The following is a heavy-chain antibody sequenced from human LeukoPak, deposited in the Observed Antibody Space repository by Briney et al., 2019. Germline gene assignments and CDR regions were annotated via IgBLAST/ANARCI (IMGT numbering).Heavy chain of an antibody. CDR3: ARNDFPSDRYCSSTSCWFPFDY. CDR1: GYTFTSYG. V-gene: IGHV1-18*01. D-gene: IGHD2-2*01. Sequence: ASVKVSCKASGYTFTSYGISWVRQAPGQGLEWMGWISAYNGNTNYAQKLQGRVTMTTDTSTSTAYMELRSLRSDDTAVYYRARNDFPSDRYCSSTSCWFPFDYWGQGTLVTVSS. J-gene: IGHJ4*02. CDR2: ISAYNGNT.